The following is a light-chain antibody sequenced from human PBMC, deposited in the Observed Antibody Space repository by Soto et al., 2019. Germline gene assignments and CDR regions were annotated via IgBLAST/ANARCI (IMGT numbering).Light chain of an antibody. CDR2: RNN. J-gene: IGLJ3*02. CDR1: SSNIGSNY. CDR3: AAWDDSLSGRV. V-gene: IGLV1-47*01. Sequence: QSVLTQPPSASGTPGQRVTISCSGSSSNIGSNYVYWYQQVPGTAPKLLIYRNNQRPSGVPDRFSGSKSGTSASLAISGLRSEDGADYYCAAWDDSLSGRVFGGGTKLTVL.